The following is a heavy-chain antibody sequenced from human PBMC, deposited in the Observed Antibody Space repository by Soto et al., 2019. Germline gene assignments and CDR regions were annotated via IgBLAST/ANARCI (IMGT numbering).Heavy chain of an antibody. Sequence: GGSLRLSCAASGFTFSSYGMHWVRQAPGKGLEWVAVISYDGSNKYYADSVKGRFTISRDNSKNTLYLQMNSLRAEDTAVYYCAKDTLPAAMDYYYYMDVWGKGTTVTVS. V-gene: IGHV3-30*18. CDR1: GFTFSSYG. CDR3: AKDTLPAAMDYYYYMDV. D-gene: IGHD2-2*01. J-gene: IGHJ6*03. CDR2: ISYDGSNK.